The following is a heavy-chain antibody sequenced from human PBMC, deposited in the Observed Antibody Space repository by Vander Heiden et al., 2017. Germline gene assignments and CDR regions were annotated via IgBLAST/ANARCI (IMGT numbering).Heavy chain of an antibody. CDR2: IYPGDSDT. J-gene: IGHJ4*02. D-gene: IGHD5-18*01. CDR1: GYTFTTYW. CDR3: ARGPGYSYGSFDY. Sequence: EVQLVQSGAEVKKPGESLKISGKDSGYTFTTYWIGWVRQMPGKGLEWMGIIYPGDSDTRYSPSFQGQVTISADKSISAAYLQWSSLKASDSAMYYCARGPGYSYGSFDYWGQGTLVTVSS. V-gene: IGHV5-51*01.